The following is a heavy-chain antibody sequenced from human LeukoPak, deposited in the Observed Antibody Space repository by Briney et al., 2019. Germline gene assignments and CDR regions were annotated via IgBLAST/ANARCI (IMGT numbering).Heavy chain of an antibody. V-gene: IGHV4-4*07. Sequence: SETLSLTCSVSGGSISSHYWGWIRQPAGKGLEWIGRIYTSGSTNYNPSLKSRVTMSVDTSKNQFSLKLSSVTAADTAVYYCAMYYYDSSGYYRDAFDIWGQGTMVTVSS. CDR3: AMYYYDSSGYYRDAFDI. J-gene: IGHJ3*02. D-gene: IGHD3-22*01. CDR2: IYTSGST. CDR1: GGSISSHY.